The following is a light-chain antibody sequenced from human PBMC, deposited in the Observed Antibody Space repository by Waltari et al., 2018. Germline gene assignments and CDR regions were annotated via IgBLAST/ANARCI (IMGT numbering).Light chain of an antibody. J-gene: IGKJ1*01. Sequence: ETVMTQSPVTLSVSPGERATLSCRASQTISSNLAWYQQKPVQAPRLLIYGASTMATGIPARFSGIGSGTEFTLTISSLQSEDFAVYYCQQYNNWPPGTFGPGTKVEIK. CDR3: QQYNNWPPGT. CDR2: GAS. V-gene: IGKV3-15*01. CDR1: QTISSN.